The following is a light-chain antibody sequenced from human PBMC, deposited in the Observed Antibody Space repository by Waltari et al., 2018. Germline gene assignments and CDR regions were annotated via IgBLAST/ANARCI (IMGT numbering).Light chain of an antibody. V-gene: IGKV3-11*01. Sequence: SCWASQSVSVDVAWYQMKPGQAPRLRIDDASNRATGIPARFSGSGSGTDFTLTISSLEPEDFAVYYCQQRSNWPLTFGGGTKVDIK. CDR2: DAS. J-gene: IGKJ4*01. CDR1: QSVSVD. CDR3: QQRSNWPLT.